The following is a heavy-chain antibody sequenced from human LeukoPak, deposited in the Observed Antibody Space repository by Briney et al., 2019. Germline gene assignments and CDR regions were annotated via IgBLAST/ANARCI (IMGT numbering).Heavy chain of an antibody. V-gene: IGHV1-8*01. Sequence: ASVKVSCKASGYTFTSYDINWVRQATGQGLEWMGWMNPNSGNTGYAQKFQGRVTMTRNTSISTAYMELSSLRSEDTAVYYCARGPQDQWLVIYYYYYYGMDVWGQGTTVTVSS. CDR2: MNPNSGNT. CDR3: ARGPQDQWLVIYYYYYYGMDV. D-gene: IGHD6-19*01. CDR1: GYTFTSYD. J-gene: IGHJ6*02.